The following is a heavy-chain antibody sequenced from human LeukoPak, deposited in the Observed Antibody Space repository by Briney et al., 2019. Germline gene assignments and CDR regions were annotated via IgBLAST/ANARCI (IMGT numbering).Heavy chain of an antibody. CDR3: ARAGLWDYYDSSGYHNGAFDI. CDR2: INPNSGGT. Sequence: ASVKVSCKASGYTFTDYYMHWVRQAPGQGLEWMGRINPNSGGTNYAQKFQGRVTMTRDTSISTAYMELSSLRSDDTAVYYCARAGLWDYYDSSGYHNGAFDIWGQGTMVTVSS. V-gene: IGHV1-2*02. J-gene: IGHJ3*02. CDR1: GYTFTDYY. D-gene: IGHD3-22*01.